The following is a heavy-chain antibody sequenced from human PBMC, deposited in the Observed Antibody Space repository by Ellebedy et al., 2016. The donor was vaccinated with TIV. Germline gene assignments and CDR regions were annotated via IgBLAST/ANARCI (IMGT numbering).Heavy chain of an antibody. CDR2: IYWDDDK. D-gene: IGHD6-25*01. Sequence: SGPTLVXPTQTLTLTCTFSGFSLITSGVGVGWIRQPPGKTLEWLAIIYWDDDKRYIPSLKTRLTITKDTSKNQVLLTITNMDPVDTATYYCALRRLEAAVNWGQGTLVTVSS. CDR1: GFSLITSGVG. V-gene: IGHV2-5*02. J-gene: IGHJ4*02. CDR3: ALRRLEAAVN.